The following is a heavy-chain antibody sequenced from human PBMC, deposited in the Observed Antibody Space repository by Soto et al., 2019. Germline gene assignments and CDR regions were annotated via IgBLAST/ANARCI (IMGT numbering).Heavy chain of an antibody. CDR3: ARSGYSYGNVYYYYGMDV. V-gene: IGHV1-69*01. CDR2: IIPIFGTA. Sequence: QVQLVQSGAEVKKPGSSVKVSCKASGGTFSSYAISWVRQAPGQGLEWMGGIIPIFGTANYAQKFQGRVTITADESTSTAYMEQSSLRSEDTAVYYCARSGYSYGNVYYYYGMDVWGQGTTVTVSS. J-gene: IGHJ6*02. CDR1: GGTFSSYA. D-gene: IGHD5-18*01.